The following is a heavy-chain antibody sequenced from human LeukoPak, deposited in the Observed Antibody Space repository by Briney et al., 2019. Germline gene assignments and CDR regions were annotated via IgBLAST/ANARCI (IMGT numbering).Heavy chain of an antibody. CDR1: GVSISSGDYY. CDR2: IYSSGST. V-gene: IGHV4-61*02. D-gene: IGHD2-2*01. J-gene: IGHJ4*02. Sequence: SETLSLTCTVSGVSISSGDYYWSWIRQPAGKGLEGIGRIYSSGSTNYNPSLKSRVTISVDTSKNQFSLKLSSVTAADTAVYYCAREDSYCASTSCETFDYWGQGTLVTDSS. CDR3: AREDSYCASTSCETFDY.